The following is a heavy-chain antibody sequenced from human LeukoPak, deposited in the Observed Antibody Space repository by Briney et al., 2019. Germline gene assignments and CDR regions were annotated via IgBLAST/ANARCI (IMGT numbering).Heavy chain of an antibody. CDR1: GFSFSSYG. J-gene: IGHJ6*03. Sequence: PGGSLRLSCAGSGFSFSSYGMHWVRQAPGKGLEWMAFIRSDGSNKYYADSVKGRFTISRDNSKNTLYLQMNSLRAEDTAVYYCARPRFPYYRLSGTDYYYMDVWGKGTTVTVSS. V-gene: IGHV3-30*02. D-gene: IGHD3-10*01. CDR2: IRSDGSNK. CDR3: ARPRFPYYRLSGTDYYYMDV.